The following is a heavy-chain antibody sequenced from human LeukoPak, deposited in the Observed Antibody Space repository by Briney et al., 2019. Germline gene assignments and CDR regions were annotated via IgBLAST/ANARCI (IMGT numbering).Heavy chain of an antibody. CDR3: ARSDLATITAGPFNY. CDR2: ISGYRGST. CDR1: GYTFTNYG. Sequence: ASVKVSCKASGYTFTNYGITWVRQAPGQGLEWMGWISGYRGSTKYAQNFQGRVTMTIDTSTSTAYMDLRSLRSDDTAIYFCARSDLATITAGPFNYWGQGSLVAVSS. D-gene: IGHD5-24*01. J-gene: IGHJ4*02. V-gene: IGHV1-18*01.